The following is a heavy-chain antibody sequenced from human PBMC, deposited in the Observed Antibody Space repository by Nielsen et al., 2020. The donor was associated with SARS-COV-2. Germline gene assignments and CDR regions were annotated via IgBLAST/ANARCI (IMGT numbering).Heavy chain of an antibody. V-gene: IGHV3-23*01. CDR3: ARLFGGATLYYYYGMDV. CDR1: GFTFSSYA. J-gene: IGHJ6*02. CDR2: ISGSGGST. Sequence: GGSLRLSCAASGFTFSSYAMSWVRQAPGKGLEWVLAISGSGGSTYYADSVKGRFTISRDNSKNTLYLQMNSLRAEDTAVYYCARLFGGATLYYYYGMDVWGQGTTVTVSS. D-gene: IGHD1-26*01.